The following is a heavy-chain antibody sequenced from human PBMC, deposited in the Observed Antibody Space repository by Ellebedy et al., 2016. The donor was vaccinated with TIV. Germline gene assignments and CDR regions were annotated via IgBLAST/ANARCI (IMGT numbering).Heavy chain of an antibody. V-gene: IGHV3-64*02. J-gene: IGHJ3*01. CDR1: GFVFSSYA. CDR2: INTNGAGT. Sequence: GESLKISCGASGFVFSSYAFHWVRQAPGKGLEYVSSINTNGAGTYYVESVKGRFTISRDNSGNTLYLQMGSLRVDDTAVYYCARSIPFDLWGQGTMVTVSS. CDR3: ARSIPFDL.